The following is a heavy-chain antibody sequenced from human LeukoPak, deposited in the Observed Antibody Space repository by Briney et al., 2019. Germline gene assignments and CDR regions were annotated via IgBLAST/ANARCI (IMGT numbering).Heavy chain of an antibody. Sequence: GESLKIPCKGSGYKFNAYWIAWVRQMPGKGLEWMGIIYPDDSDTRYSPSFQGQVTISADKSVSIAYLQWSSLKASDTAMYYCAGPNITSYYDSRGYDAFDVWGQGTMVIVSS. CDR3: AGPNITSYYDSRGYDAFDV. D-gene: IGHD3-22*01. CDR2: IYPDDSDT. CDR1: GYKFNAYW. J-gene: IGHJ3*01. V-gene: IGHV5-51*01.